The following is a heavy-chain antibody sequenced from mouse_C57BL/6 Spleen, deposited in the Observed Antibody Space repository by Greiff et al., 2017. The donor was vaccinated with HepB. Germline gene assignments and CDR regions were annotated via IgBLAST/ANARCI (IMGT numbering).Heavy chain of an antibody. CDR2: IWSGGST. CDR1: GFSLTSYG. CDR3: AISYYYPYYFDY. J-gene: IGHJ2*01. D-gene: IGHD2-4*01. V-gene: IGHV2-2*01. Sequence: VQLVESGPGLVQPSQSLSITCTVSGFSLTSYGVHWVRQSPGKGLEWLGVIWSGGSTDYNAAFISRLSISKDNSKSQVFFNMKSLQAEDTAISDCAISYYYPYYFDYWGQGTTLTVSS.